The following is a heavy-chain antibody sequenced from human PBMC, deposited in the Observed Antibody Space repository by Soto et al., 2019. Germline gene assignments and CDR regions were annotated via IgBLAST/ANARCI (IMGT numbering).Heavy chain of an antibody. D-gene: IGHD5-18*01. J-gene: IGHJ6*02. V-gene: IGHV3-30*18. CDR3: AKVDTAMGYYYYAMDV. Sequence: QVQLVESGGGVVQPGRSLRLSCAASGFTFTSYGMHWVRQAPGKGLEWVAVIYYDGSNKFYADSVKGRFTISRDNSKNRLYLQMNSRRAEDTAVYYCAKVDTAMGYYYYAMDVWGQWTTVTVSS. CDR1: GFTFTSYG. CDR2: IYYDGSNK.